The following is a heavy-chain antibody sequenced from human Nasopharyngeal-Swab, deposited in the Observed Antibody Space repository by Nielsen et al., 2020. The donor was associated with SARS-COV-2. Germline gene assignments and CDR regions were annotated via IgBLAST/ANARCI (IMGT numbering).Heavy chain of an antibody. D-gene: IGHD6-19*01. J-gene: IGHJ4*02. V-gene: IGHV4-31*03. CDR3: ARGVLGWYGRPGPLDTDY. CDR1: GCSISSGGYY. CDR2: IYYSGST. Sequence: SETLSLPCTVSGCSISSGGYYWSWIRQHPGKGLSWLVYIYYSGSTYYNPSLKSRVTISVDTSKNQFSLKLSSVTAADTAVYYCARGVLGWYGRPGPLDTDYWGQGTLVTVSS.